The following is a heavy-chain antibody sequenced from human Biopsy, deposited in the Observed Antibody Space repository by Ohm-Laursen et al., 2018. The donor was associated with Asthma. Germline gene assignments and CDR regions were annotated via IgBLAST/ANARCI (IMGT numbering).Heavy chain of an antibody. CDR3: ARAQDYYDSRGYYRSLDY. V-gene: IGHV4-31*03. CDR2: IYYSGST. Sequence: SETLSLTCTVSYGSITSGGYYWTWIRQHPGRGLEWIGFIYYSGSTYYNPSLKSRVSISIDMSKNQFSLKLSSVTAADTAVYYCARAQDYYDSRGYYRSLDYWGQGTLVTVSS. J-gene: IGHJ4*02. D-gene: IGHD3-22*01. CDR1: YGSITSGGYY.